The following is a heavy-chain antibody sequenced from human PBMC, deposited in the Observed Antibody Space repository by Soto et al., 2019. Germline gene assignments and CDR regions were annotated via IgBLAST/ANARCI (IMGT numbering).Heavy chain of an antibody. CDR1: GFTFSSYS. D-gene: IGHD3-10*01. J-gene: IGHJ4*02. CDR2: FRAGGDDGTT. Sequence: PGGSLRLSCVASGFTFSSYSMSWVRQAPGKGLEWVSGFRAGGDDGTTYYADSVKGRFTLSRDNSKNTLFLQMNSLRAEDTAIYYCAKKVNSGSGSQYFDYFGQGTLVTVSS. CDR3: AKKVNSGSGSQYFDY. V-gene: IGHV3-23*01.